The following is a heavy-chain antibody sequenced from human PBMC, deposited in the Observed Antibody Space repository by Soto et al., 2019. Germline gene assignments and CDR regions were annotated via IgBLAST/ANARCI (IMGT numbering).Heavy chain of an antibody. CDR3: ARAPYYDILTGYYRVSPDWFDP. CDR1: GGSISSYY. J-gene: IGHJ5*02. V-gene: IGHV4-59*01. D-gene: IGHD3-9*01. Sequence: SETLSLTCTVSGGSISSYYWSWIRQPPGKGLEWIGYIYYSGSTNYNPSLKSRVTISVDTSKNQFSLKLSSVTAADTAVYYRARAPYYDILTGYYRVSPDWFDPWGQGTLVTVSS. CDR2: IYYSGST.